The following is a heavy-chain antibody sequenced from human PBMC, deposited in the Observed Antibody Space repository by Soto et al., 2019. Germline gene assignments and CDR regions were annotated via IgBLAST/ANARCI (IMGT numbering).Heavy chain of an antibody. Sequence: SETLSLTCAVYGGSLSGYYWSWIRQPPGKGLEWIGEINHSGSTNYNPSLKSRVTISVDTSKNQFSLKLSSVTAADTAVYYCARDLRGYSYGYYYYYGMDVWGQGTTVT. J-gene: IGHJ6*02. V-gene: IGHV4-34*01. CDR1: GGSLSGYY. D-gene: IGHD5-18*01. CDR3: ARDLRGYSYGYYYYYGMDV. CDR2: INHSGST.